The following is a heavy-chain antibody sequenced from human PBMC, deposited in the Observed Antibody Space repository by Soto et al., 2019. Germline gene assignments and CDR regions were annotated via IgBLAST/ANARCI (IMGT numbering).Heavy chain of an antibody. D-gene: IGHD5-12*01. CDR2: IIPIFGTA. Sequence: QVQLVQSGAAVKKPGSSVKVSCKASGGTFSSYAISWVRQAPGQGLEWMGGIIPIFGTANYAQKFQGRVTITADESTSTAYMELSSLRSEDTAVYYCARGYSGYDTGYYYGMDVWGQGTTVTVSS. CDR3: ARGYSGYDTGYYYGMDV. CDR1: GGTFSSYA. J-gene: IGHJ6*02. V-gene: IGHV1-69*12.